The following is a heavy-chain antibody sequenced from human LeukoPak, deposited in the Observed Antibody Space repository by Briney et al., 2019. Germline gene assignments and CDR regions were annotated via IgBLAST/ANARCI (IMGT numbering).Heavy chain of an antibody. J-gene: IGHJ4*02. CDR1: GGSFSGYY. V-gene: IGHV4-34*01. D-gene: IGHD3-22*01. CDR2: INHSGST. Sequence: PSETLSLTCAVYGGSFSGYYWSWIRQPPGKGLEWIGEINHSGSTNYNPSLKSRVTISVDKSKNQFSLKLSSVTAADTAVYYCARDPRLFSKGYYYDSSGYASWGQGALVTVSS. CDR3: ARDPRLFSKGYYYDSSGYAS.